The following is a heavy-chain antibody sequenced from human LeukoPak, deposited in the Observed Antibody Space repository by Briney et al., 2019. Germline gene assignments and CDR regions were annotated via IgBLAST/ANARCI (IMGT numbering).Heavy chain of an antibody. CDR3: ATALIGQQLGYFDL. V-gene: IGHV3-43D*03. J-gene: IGHJ2*01. CDR2: ISWDGGST. CDR1: GFTFDDYA. Sequence: GGSLRLSCAASGFTFDDYAMHWVRQAPGKGLEWVSLISWDGGSTYYADSVKGRFTISRDNSKNSLYLQMNSLRAEDTALYYCATALIGQQLGYFDLWGRGTLVTVSS. D-gene: IGHD6-13*01.